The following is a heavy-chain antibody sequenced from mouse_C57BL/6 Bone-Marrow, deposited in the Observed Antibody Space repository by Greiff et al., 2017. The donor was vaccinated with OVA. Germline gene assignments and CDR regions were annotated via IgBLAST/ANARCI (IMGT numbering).Heavy chain of an antibody. CDR2: IRSKSNNYAT. D-gene: IGHD2-4*01. CDR3: VRHRGYDYDY. Sequence: EVQGVESGGGLVQPKGSLKLSCAASGFSFNTYAMNWVRQAPGKGLEWVARIRSKSNNYATYYADSVKDRFTISRDDSESMLYLQMNNLKTEDTAMYYCVRHRGYDYDYWGQGTTLTVSS. V-gene: IGHV10-1*01. J-gene: IGHJ2*01. CDR1: GFSFNTYA.